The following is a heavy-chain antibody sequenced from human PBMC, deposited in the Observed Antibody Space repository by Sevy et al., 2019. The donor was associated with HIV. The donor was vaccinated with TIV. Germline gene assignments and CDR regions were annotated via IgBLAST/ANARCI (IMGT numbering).Heavy chain of an antibody. CDR3: AGIFGDLFDY. D-gene: IGHD3-3*01. CDR1: GFTFSSYA. Sequence: GGSLRLSCAASGFTFSSYAMSWVRQAPGEGLQSVSDISGSGGSTYYADSVKGRFTISRDNSKNTLYLQMNSLSAEDTAVYYCAGIFGDLFDYWGQGTLVTVSS. CDR2: ISGSGGST. V-gene: IGHV3-23*01. J-gene: IGHJ4*02.